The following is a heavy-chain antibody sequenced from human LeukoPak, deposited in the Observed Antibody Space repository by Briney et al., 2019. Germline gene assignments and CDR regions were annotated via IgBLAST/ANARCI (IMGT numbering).Heavy chain of an antibody. J-gene: IGHJ4*02. CDR3: ARGGKIAVKGKLLLLF. Sequence: ASVNVSCKASGYTFTGYYMHWVRQAPGQGLEWMGWINPNSGGTNYAQKFQGRVTMTRDTSISTAYMELSRLRSDDTAGYYCARGGKIAVKGKLLLLFWGQGTLVTVSS. CDR2: INPNSGGT. V-gene: IGHV1-2*02. D-gene: IGHD2-15*01. CDR1: GYTFTGYY.